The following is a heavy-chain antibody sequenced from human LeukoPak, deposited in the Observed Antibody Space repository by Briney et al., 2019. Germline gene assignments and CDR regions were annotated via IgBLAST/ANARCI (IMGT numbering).Heavy chain of an antibody. CDR1: GGTFNSYA. D-gene: IGHD5-24*01. CDR3: ASGSLGDGYGVGDYYQYMDV. V-gene: IGHV1-69*05. J-gene: IGHJ6*03. CDR2: IMPLFGTA. Sequence: VASVKVSCKASGGTFNSYAISWVRQAPGQGLEWIGGIMPLFGTANYAQEFQGRVTFTTDESASTAYMEVSSLRSEDTAVYYCASGSLGDGYGVGDYYQYMDVWGKGTTVTVSS.